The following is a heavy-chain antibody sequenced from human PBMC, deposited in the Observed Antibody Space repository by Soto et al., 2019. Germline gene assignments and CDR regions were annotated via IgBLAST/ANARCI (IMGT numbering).Heavy chain of an antibody. CDR1: GGSISSYY. CDR2: MYNTGST. D-gene: IGHD2-21*02. CDR3: ARDLWGYCGADCYPLDV. Sequence: QVRLQESGPGLVKPSETLSLTCTVSGGSISSYYWSWIRQPPGKGLEWIGYMYNTGSTIYNPSLKSRVTISRDTSNNQFALKLNSGTAADTAVYYCARDLWGYCGADCYPLDVWGQGTTVTVSS. V-gene: IGHV4-59*01. J-gene: IGHJ6*02.